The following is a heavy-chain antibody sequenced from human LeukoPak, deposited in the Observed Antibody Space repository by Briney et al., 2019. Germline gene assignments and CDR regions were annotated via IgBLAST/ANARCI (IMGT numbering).Heavy chain of an antibody. CDR2: IYPGDSDA. J-gene: IGHJ4*02. V-gene: IGHV5-51*01. CDR1: GYTFTTSW. D-gene: IGHD1-26*01. Sequence: HGESLKISCKGSGYTFTTSWTGWVRQMPGNGLEWMGVIYPGDSDARYNPSFQGQVTISADKSISTAYLQWSSLKASDTAMYYCARLSYGTAHSYFDYWGQGTLVTVSS. CDR3: ARLSYGTAHSYFDY.